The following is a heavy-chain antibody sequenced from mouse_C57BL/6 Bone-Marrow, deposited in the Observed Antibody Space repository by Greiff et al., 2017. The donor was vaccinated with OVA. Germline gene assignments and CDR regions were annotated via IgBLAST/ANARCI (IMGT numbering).Heavy chain of an antibody. J-gene: IGHJ4*01. V-gene: IGHV1-64*01. CDR2: IHPNSGST. D-gene: IGHD1-1*01. Sequence: QVQLQQPGAELVKPGASVKLSCKASGYTFTSYWMHWVKQRPGQGLEWIGMIHPNSGSTNYNEKFKSKATLTVDKSSSTAYMQLSSLTSEDSAVYYCARDDGSSYYYAMDYWGQGTSVTVSS. CDR3: ARDDGSSYYYAMDY. CDR1: GYTFTSYW.